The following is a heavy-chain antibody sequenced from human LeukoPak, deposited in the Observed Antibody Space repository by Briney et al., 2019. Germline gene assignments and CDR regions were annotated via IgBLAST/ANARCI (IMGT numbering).Heavy chain of an antibody. CDR1: GYTFLSYG. CDR3: ARVYNTYYDFWSGHIYYMDV. D-gene: IGHD3-3*01. V-gene: IGHV1-18*01. CDR2: ISAYNGNT. Sequence: ASVNVSCKASGYTFLSYGISWVRQAPGQGLEWMGWISAYNGNTNFAQKLQGRVTMTTDTTTSTAYMELRSLRSDDTAVYYCARVYNTYYDFWSGHIYYMDVWGKGTTVTVSS. J-gene: IGHJ6*03.